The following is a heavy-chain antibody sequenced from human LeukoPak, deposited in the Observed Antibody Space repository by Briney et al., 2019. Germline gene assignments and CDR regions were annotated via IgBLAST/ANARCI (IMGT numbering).Heavy chain of an antibody. Sequence: SSETLSLTCTVSGGSISSYYWSWIRQPPGKGLEWIGYIYYSGSTNYNPSLKSRVTISVDTSKNQFSLKLSSVTAADTAVYYCARVEMATIILAFDIWGQGTMVTVSS. CDR1: GGSISSYY. D-gene: IGHD5-24*01. V-gene: IGHV4-59*01. CDR2: IYYSGST. CDR3: ARVEMATIILAFDI. J-gene: IGHJ3*02.